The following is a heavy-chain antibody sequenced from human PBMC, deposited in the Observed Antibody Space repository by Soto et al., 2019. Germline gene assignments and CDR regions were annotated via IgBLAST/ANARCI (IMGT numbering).Heavy chain of an antibody. V-gene: IGHV1-18*04. CDR2: IGGSNGDT. Sequence: ASVKVSCKSSGYRFIDYGMTWVRQAPGQGPEWMGWIGGSNGDTKFARKFQGRVTLTTDPSTNTAYLQWSSLKASDTAMYYCARGYCTATICDPWFDPWGQGTLVTVSS. CDR3: ARGYCTATICDPWFDP. CDR1: GYRFIDYG. D-gene: IGHD2-8*02. J-gene: IGHJ5*02.